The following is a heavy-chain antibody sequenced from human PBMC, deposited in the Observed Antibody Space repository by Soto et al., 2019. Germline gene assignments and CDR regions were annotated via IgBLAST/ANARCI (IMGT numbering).Heavy chain of an antibody. Sequence: PSETLSLTCTVSGGSISSGDYYWSCIRQPPGKGLEWIGYIYYSGSTYYNPSLKSRVTISVDTSKNQFYLKLSSVTAADTAVYYCARGGYCASSSYTSFDYWRQGTLV. D-gene: IGHD3-22*01. CDR1: GGSISSGDYY. CDR3: ARGGYCASSSYTSFDY. CDR2: IYYSGST. V-gene: IGHV4-30-4*01. J-gene: IGHJ4*02.